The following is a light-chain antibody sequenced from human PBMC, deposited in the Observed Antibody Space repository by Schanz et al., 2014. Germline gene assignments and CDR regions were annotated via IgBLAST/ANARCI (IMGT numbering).Light chain of an antibody. CDR2: DVS. CDR3: SSYAGSNNLV. J-gene: IGLJ2*01. V-gene: IGLV2-8*01. CDR1: SSDVGGYNY. Sequence: QSALTQPPSVSGSPGQSVTISCTGTSSDVGGYNYVSWYQQHPGKAPKLMIYDVSNRPSGVSNRFSGSKSGNTASLTISGLQAEDEADYYCSSYAGSNNLVFGGGTKLTVL.